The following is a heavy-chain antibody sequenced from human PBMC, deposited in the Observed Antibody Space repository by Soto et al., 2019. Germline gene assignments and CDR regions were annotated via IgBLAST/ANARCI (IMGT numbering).Heavy chain of an antibody. CDR1: GGSFSGYY. J-gene: IGHJ6*02. V-gene: IGHV4-34*01. CDR2: INHSGST. Sequence: SETLSLTCAVYGGSFSGYYWSWIRQPPGKGLEWIGEINHSGSTNYNPSLKSRVTISVDTSKTQFSLNLSSVTAADTAVYYCAGGRGRQQLVMSYYYGMDVWGQGTTVTVSS. D-gene: IGHD6-13*01. CDR3: AGGRGRQQLVMSYYYGMDV.